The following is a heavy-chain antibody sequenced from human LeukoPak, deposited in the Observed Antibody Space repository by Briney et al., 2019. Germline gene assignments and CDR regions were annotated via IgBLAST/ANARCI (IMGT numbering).Heavy chain of an antibody. CDR2: ISTSESP. CDR1: GYSISSYY. V-gene: IGHV4-4*09. Sequence: SETLSLTCTVTGYSISSYYWSWFRQPPGEGLEWIGYISTSESPDPNPPLKSRLTTSVDTSRKQFSLRLSSVTAADTAVYYCARGIPYYYGNFLDVWGKGTTVTVSS. J-gene: IGHJ6*03. D-gene: IGHD2-2*02. CDR3: ARGIPYYYGNFLDV.